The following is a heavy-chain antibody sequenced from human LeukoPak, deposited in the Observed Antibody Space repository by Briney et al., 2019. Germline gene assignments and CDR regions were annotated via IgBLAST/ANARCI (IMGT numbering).Heavy chain of an antibody. CDR2: IIPIFGTA. CDR3: AREIKYSSSLYYYYYMDV. V-gene: IGHV1-69*05. CDR1: GGTFSSYA. D-gene: IGHD6-6*01. J-gene: IGHJ6*03. Sequence: ASVKVSCKASGGTFSSYAISWVRQAPGQGLEWMGGIIPIFGTANYAQKFQGRVTITTDESTSTAYMELSSLRSEDTAVYYCAREIKYSSSLYYYYYMDVWGKGTTVTVSS.